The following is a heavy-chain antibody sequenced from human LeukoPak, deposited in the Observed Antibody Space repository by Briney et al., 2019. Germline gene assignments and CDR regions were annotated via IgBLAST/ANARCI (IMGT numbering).Heavy chain of an antibody. Sequence: GESLKISCKGSGYSITSYCIGWVRQMTGKGLGWMGIIYPGDSDTRYSPSFEGQVTISADKSISTAYLQWISLKAADTAMYYCARQSHGELLGYWGQGTLVTVSS. D-gene: IGHD1-26*01. CDR3: ARQSHGELLGY. CDR1: GYSITSYC. V-gene: IGHV5-51*01. CDR2: IYPGDSDT. J-gene: IGHJ4*02.